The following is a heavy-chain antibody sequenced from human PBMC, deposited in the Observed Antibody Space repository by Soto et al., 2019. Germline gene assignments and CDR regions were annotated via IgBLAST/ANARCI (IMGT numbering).Heavy chain of an antibody. CDR3: AKGRGIVGATTSPRSAFDI. D-gene: IGHD1-26*01. CDR1: GFTFSSYG. CDR2: ISYDGSNK. J-gene: IGHJ3*02. Sequence: QVQLVESGGGVVQPGRSLRLSCAASGFTFSSYGMHWVRQAPGKGLEWVAVISYDGSNKYYADSVKGRFTISRDNSKNTLYLQMNSLRAEDTAVYYCAKGRGIVGATTSPRSAFDIWGLGTMVTVSS. V-gene: IGHV3-30*18.